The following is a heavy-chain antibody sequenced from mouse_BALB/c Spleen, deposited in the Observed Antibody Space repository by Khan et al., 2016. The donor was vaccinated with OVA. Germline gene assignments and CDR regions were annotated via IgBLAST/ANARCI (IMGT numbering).Heavy chain of an antibody. V-gene: IGHV3-2*02. CDR3: ARVYGGDFDY. J-gene: IGHJ2*01. Sequence: EVKLLESGPGLVKPSQSLTLTCTATGYSITTDYAWYWIRQPPGKQLWWMGFISYSGNTKYHPSLKSRFTITRDTSKNKFFLQLKSVTTEDTARYYCARVYGGDFDYWGQGTTLTVSS. CDR2: ISYSGNT. CDR1: GYSITTDYA. D-gene: IGHD1-1*01.